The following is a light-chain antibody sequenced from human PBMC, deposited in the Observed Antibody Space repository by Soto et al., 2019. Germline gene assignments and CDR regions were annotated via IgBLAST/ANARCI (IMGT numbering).Light chain of an antibody. CDR3: YSYAGSYTWV. CDR2: EVS. CDR1: SSDVGGYNY. Sequence: QSALTQPASVSGSPGQSITISCTGTSSDVGGYNYVSWYQQHPGKAPKLMIYEVSNRPSGVSNRFSGSKSGNTASLTISGLQAEDEADYYCYSYAGSYTWVFGGGTQLTVL. V-gene: IGLV2-14*01. J-gene: IGLJ3*02.